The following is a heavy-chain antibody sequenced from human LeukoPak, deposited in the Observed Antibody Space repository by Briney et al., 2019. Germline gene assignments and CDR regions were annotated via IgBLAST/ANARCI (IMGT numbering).Heavy chain of an antibody. V-gene: IGHV4-59*11. J-gene: IGHJ4*02. Sequence: SETLSLTCTVSGGSMSSHYWTWIRQPPGKGLEWIAYIYYTGSTNHNPSLRSRVTISVDPSKNQFSLKLSSVTAADTAVYYCARRGSYSSWYYFDCWGQGTLVTVSS. D-gene: IGHD1-26*01. CDR1: GGSMSSHY. CDR3: ARRGSYSSWYYFDC. CDR2: IYYTGST.